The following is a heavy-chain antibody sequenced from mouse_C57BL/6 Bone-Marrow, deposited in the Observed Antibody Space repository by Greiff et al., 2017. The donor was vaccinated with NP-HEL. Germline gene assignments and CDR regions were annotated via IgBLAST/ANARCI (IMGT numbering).Heavy chain of an antibody. CDR3: GRHSKGTFAY. J-gene: IGHJ3*01. D-gene: IGHD2-5*01. CDR1: GYTFTGYW. CDR2: ILPGSGST. V-gene: IGHV1-9*01. Sequence: QVQLQQSGAELMKPGASVKLSCKATGYTFTGYWIEWVKQRPGHGLEWIGEILPGSGSTNYTEKFKGKATFTADTSSNTAYMKLSSLTTEDSAIYYCGRHSKGTFAYWGQGTLVTVSA.